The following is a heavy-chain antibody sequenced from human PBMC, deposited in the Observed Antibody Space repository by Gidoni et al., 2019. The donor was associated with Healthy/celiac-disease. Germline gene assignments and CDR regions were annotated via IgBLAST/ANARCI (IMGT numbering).Heavy chain of an antibody. D-gene: IGHD1-1*01. Sequence: EVQLVQSGAEVKKPGESLRISCKGSGYSFTSYWISWVRQMLGKGLEWMGRIDPSDSYTNYSPSLQGNVTISADKSISTAYLQWSSLKASDTAMYYCARRRKVEDSISFDYWGQGTLVTVSS. CDR1: GYSFTSYW. CDR2: IDPSDSYT. J-gene: IGHJ4*02. CDR3: ARRRKVEDSISFDY. V-gene: IGHV5-10-1*03.